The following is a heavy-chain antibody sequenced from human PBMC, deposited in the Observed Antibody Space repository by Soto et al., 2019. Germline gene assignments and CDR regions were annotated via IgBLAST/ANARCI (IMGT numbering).Heavy chain of an antibody. CDR2: ISAYNGNT. CDR1: GYTFTSYG. J-gene: IGHJ6*03. D-gene: IGHD3-3*01. CDR3: ARDNYYDFWSGYYTTLRAYYYYYMDV. Sequence: QVQLVQSGAEVKKPGASVKVSCKASGYTFTSYGISWVRQAPGQGLEWMGWISAYNGNTNYAQKLQGRVTMTTDTSTSTAYMELRSLRSDDTAVYYCARDNYYDFWSGYYTTLRAYYYYYMDVWGKGTTVTVSS. V-gene: IGHV1-18*01.